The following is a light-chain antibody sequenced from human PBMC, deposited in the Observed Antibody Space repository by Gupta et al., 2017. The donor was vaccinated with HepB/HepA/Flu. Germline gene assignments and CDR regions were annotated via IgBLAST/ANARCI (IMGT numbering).Light chain of an antibody. CDR2: VGTGGIVG. J-gene: IGLJ2*01. V-gene: IGLV9-49*01. CDR1: SGYSNYK. Sequence: GASVTLTCTLSSGYSNYKVDWYQQRPGKGPRFVMRVGTGGIVGSKGDGIPDRFSVLGSGLNRYLTIKNIQEEDESDYHCGADHGSESNFGHVVFGGGTKLTVL. CDR3: GADHGSESNFGHVV.